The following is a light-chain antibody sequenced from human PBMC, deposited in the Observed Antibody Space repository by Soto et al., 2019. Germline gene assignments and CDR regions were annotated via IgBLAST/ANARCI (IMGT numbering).Light chain of an antibody. CDR1: QSVGSNS. CDR2: SAS. V-gene: IGKV3-20*01. CDR3: QQYGRSRQT. Sequence: EIVLTQSPATLSLSPGERGTLYCRASQSVGSNSLAWYQQKPGQAPRLLIKSASSRATGVPDRFSGSGSGNDFTLTISRLEPEDFAVYYCQQYGRSRQTFGPGTKVDI. J-gene: IGKJ3*01.